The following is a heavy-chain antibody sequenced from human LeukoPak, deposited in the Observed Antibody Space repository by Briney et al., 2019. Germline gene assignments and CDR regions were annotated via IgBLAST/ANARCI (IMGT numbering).Heavy chain of an antibody. Sequence: GGSLRLSCAASGFTFNKFALHWVRQAPGKGLEWVAIISYDEVKSFYPASVKGRFTISRDNSKNTLYLQMNNLGPEDTAIYYCARGRGATIPYWGQGTLVTVSS. CDR1: GFTFNKFA. CDR2: ISYDEVKS. D-gene: IGHD5-12*01. CDR3: ARGRGATIPY. V-gene: IGHV3-30-3*01. J-gene: IGHJ4*02.